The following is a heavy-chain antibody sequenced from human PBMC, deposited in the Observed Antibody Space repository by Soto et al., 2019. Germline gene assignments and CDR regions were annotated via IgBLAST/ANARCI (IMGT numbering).Heavy chain of an antibody. CDR1: GFTFSSYS. CDR3: ARDNDSSIGFATYYYYGMDV. CDR2: ISSSSSTI. D-gene: IGHD6-13*01. V-gene: IGHV3-48*02. Sequence: PGGSLRLSCAASGFTFSSYSMNWVRQAPGKGLEWVSYISSSSSTIYYADSVKGRFTISRDNAKNSLYLQMNSLRDEDTAVYYCARDNDSSIGFATYYYYGMDVWGQGTTVTLSS. J-gene: IGHJ6*02.